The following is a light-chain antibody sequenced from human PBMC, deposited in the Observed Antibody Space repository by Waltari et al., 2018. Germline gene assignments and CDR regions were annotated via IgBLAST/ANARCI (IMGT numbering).Light chain of an antibody. CDR1: QNIDTF. CDR2: GAS. CDR3: QQSHTMMYT. J-gene: IGKJ2*01. V-gene: IGKV1-39*01. Sequence: DIQLTQSPSSLSASVGDRVTITCRASQNIDTFLNWYQQRPGKATKVLIYGASSLQSGVPSRFSGSGSGTHFTLTISSLQPDDFATYFCQQSHTMMYTFGQGTKLEIK.